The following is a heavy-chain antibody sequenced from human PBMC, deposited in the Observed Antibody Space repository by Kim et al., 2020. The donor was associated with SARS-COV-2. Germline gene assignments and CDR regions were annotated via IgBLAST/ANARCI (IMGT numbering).Heavy chain of an antibody. CDR3: AKLVRGYCSSTSCPNWFDP. Sequence: GVSLRLSCAASGFTFSSYAMSWVRQAPGKGLEWVSAISDSGGSTYYADSVKGRFTISRDNSKNTLYLQMNSLRSEDTAIYYCAKLVRGYCSSTSCPNWFDPWGQGTLVTVPS. CDR1: GFTFSSYA. J-gene: IGHJ5*02. V-gene: IGHV3-23*01. CDR2: ISDSGGST. D-gene: IGHD2-2*01.